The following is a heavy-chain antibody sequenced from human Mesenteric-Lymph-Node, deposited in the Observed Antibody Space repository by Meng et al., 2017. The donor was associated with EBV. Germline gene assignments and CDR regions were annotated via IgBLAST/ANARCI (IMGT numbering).Heavy chain of an antibody. CDR1: GYSFTNFG. D-gene: IGHD4-17*01. CDR2: SSADNGNT. V-gene: IGHV1-18*01. CDR3: ARDLTTVSYHHGVAFDY. Sequence: QEQLVHAGAEVKKPGASVKGSCKASGYSFTNFGISWVRQAPGQGLEWLGWSSADNGNTNYAEKFQGRVTMTTDTSTSTVHMEVRSLRPDDTAVYYCARDLTTVSYHHGVAFDYWGQGTLVTVSS. J-gene: IGHJ4*02.